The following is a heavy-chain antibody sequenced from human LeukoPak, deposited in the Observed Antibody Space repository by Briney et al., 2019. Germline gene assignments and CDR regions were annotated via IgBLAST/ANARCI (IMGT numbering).Heavy chain of an antibody. Sequence: PGGSLRLSCTASGFTFGDYAMTWVRQAPGKGLEWVAFIRYDGSNKYYADSVKGRFTISRDNSKNTLYLQMNSLRAEDTAVYYCAKKFSVAGPYYFDYWGQGTLVTVSS. CDR2: IRYDGSNK. CDR1: GFTFGDYA. D-gene: IGHD6-19*01. V-gene: IGHV3-30*02. CDR3: AKKFSVAGPYYFDY. J-gene: IGHJ4*02.